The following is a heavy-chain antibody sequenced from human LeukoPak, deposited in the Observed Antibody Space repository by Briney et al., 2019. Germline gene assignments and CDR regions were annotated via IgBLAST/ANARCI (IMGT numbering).Heavy chain of an antibody. V-gene: IGHV3-21*01. Sequence: GGSLRLSCAASGFPFSTSNMAWVRQAPEKGLEWVSSISGSSTYIYYSESVKGRFTISRDNAKNSLSLQMDRLRVEDTAVYYCAGESLNWGRGTLVTVSS. CDR2: ISGSSTYI. J-gene: IGHJ4*02. CDR3: AGESLN. CDR1: GFPFSTSN.